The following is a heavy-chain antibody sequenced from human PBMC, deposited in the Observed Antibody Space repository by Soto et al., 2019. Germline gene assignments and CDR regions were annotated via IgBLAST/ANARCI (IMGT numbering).Heavy chain of an antibody. CDR3: ERDPYYSESSGYFPGFFHH. CDR1: GYTFSSYA. J-gene: IGHJ1*01. D-gene: IGHD3-22*01. Sequence: QVHLVQSGTEVKKPGASVTVSCKASGYTFSSYALHWVRQAPGQRLEWMGWINGGNGQTKYSQKFQGRVTFTRDTSASTAHLDLSRLRSEDTAIYYCERDPYYSESSGYFPGFFHHWRQGTQVSVSS. CDR2: INGGNGQT. V-gene: IGHV1-3*01.